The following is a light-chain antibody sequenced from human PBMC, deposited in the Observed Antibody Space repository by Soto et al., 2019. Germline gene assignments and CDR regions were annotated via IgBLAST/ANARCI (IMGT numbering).Light chain of an antibody. J-gene: IGKJ2*01. CDR2: AAS. V-gene: IGKV1-39*01. CDR1: QKIRNY. CDR3: QQSHTTPYT. Sequence: DIQMTQSPSSLSASVGDRVTITCRASQKIRNYLNWYQQKPGKPPRVVIYAASYLQSGVPSRFSGSGSGTDFTLTISSLQPEDFATYYCQQSHTTPYTFGQGTKVEMK.